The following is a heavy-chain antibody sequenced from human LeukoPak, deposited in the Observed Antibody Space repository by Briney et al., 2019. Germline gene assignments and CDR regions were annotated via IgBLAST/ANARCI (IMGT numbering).Heavy chain of an antibody. CDR3: ARIIVGAREGYFDY. V-gene: IGHV1-69*06. Sequence: ASVKVFCKASGGAFSSYAISWVRQAPGQGLEWMGGIIPIFGTANYAQKFQGRGTITADKSTSTAYMELSSLRSEDTAVYYCARIIVGAREGYFDYWGQGTLVTVSS. CDR1: GGAFSSYA. CDR2: IIPIFGTA. J-gene: IGHJ4*02. D-gene: IGHD1-26*01.